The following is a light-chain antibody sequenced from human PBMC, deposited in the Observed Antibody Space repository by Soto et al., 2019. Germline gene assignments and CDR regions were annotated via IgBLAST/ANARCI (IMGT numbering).Light chain of an antibody. V-gene: IGLV2-14*01. Sequence: QSVLTQPASVSGSPGQSITISCTGTSSDVGGYNYVSWYQQQPGKAPKLMIYDVTNRHSGVSNRFSGSKSGNTASLTISGPQAEDEADYYCCSYTTSNTRQIVFGTGTKVTVL. CDR1: SSDVGGYNY. CDR2: DVT. J-gene: IGLJ1*01. CDR3: CSYTTSNTRQIV.